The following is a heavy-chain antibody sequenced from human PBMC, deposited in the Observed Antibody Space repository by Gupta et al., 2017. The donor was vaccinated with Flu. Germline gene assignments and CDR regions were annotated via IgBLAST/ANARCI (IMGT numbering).Heavy chain of an antibody. CDR3: AKGGHLSPFDY. D-gene: IGHD3-16*01. CDR2: ISGGKGDKT. CDR1: GITFRTHA. Sequence: EVQLLESGGGLVQPGGSLRLSCQVPGITFRTHALPWVRQAPGKGLEWVSTISGGKGDKTFYADSVKGRFTISRDNSKSSFFLHMNSLRAEDTAIYYCAKGGHLSPFDYWGQGTLVTVSS. J-gene: IGHJ4*02. V-gene: IGHV3-23*01.